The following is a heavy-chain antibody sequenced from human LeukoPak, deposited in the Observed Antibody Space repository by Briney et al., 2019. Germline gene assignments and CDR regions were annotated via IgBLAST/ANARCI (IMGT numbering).Heavy chain of an antibody. J-gene: IGHJ4*02. V-gene: IGHV3-23*01. D-gene: IGHD2-21*01. CDR1: GFPLSSYA. CDR2: TSSSDPGT. Sequence: GGSLRPSCAASGFPLSSYAMSWVRQASGKGLEWVSATSSSDPGTYYADSVRGRFTISRDNSKNTLYLQLNSLRVEDAGVYYRARAPVTSCRGVYCYPFDYWGQGTLVTVSS. CDR3: ARAPVTSCRGVYCYPFDY.